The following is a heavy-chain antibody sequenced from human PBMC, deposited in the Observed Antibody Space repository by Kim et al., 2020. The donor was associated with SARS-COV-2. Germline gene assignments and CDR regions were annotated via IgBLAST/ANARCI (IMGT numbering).Heavy chain of an antibody. V-gene: IGHV1-69*04. Sequence: NYAQKFQGRVTITADKSTSTAYMELSSLRSEDTAVYYCARDLNGGNSDDYWGQGTLVTVSS. D-gene: IGHD2-21*02. J-gene: IGHJ4*02. CDR3: ARDLNGGNSDDY.